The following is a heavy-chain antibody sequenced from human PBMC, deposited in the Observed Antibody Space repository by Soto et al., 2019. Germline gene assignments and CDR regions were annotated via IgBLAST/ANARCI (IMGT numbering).Heavy chain of an antibody. CDR2: INDGNGNT. CDR3: AIGCCSGGSCYSPFDY. D-gene: IGHD2-15*01. J-gene: IGHJ4*02. V-gene: IGHV1-3*01. CDR1: GYTFTSYA. Sequence: QVQLVQSGAEVKKPGASVKVSCKASGYTFTSYAMHWVRQAPGQRLEWMGWINDGNGNTKYSQKFLGRVTITRDTSASTAYMELSSLISEDTAVYYCAIGCCSGGSCYSPFDYWGQGTLVTVSS.